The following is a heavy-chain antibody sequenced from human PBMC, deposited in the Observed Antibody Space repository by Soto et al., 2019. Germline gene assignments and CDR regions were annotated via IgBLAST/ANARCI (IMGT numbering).Heavy chain of an antibody. CDR3: VRGGTTVATIGDH. CDR2: LFPKGLTI. Sequence: EVLLVESGGGLVQSGGSLRLFCAALTTKFSPLGMKLVRQAPGKGVELISFLFPKGLTIYYADSVRGRFTISRDNAKNSLFLQMNTLRDDDTAVYYCVRGGTTVATIGDHWGQGTLVTVSS. J-gene: IGHJ4*02. D-gene: IGHD4-17*01. V-gene: IGHV3-48*02. CDR1: TTKFSPLG.